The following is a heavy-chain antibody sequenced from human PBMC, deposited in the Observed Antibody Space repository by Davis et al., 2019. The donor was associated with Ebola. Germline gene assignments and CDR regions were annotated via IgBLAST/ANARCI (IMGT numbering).Heavy chain of an antibody. CDR1: GFTVSSNY. Sequence: PGGSLRLSCAASGFTVSSNYMSWVRQAPGKGLEWVSVIYSGGSTYYADSVKGRFTISRDNAKNSLYLQMNSLRAEDTAVYYCARDFDGLYSGYPDDAFDIWGQGTMVTVSS. J-gene: IGHJ3*02. CDR3: ARDFDGLYSGYPDDAFDI. CDR2: IYSGGST. V-gene: IGHV3-53*01. D-gene: IGHD5-12*01.